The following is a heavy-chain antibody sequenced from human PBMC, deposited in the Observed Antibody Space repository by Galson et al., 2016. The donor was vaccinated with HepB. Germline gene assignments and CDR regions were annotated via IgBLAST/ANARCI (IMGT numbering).Heavy chain of an antibody. Sequence: CAISGDSVSNNGVAWNWIRQSPSRGLEWLGRAYYRSNFYYDYATSVKSRITINADKSKNQLSVQLNSVTPDDTAVYYCASGGGSGNYFYYHYHMDVWGQGTTVTVSS. V-gene: IGHV6-1*01. CDR2: AYYRSNFYY. CDR1: GDSVSNNGVA. CDR3: ASGGGSGNYFYYHYHMDV. J-gene: IGHJ6*03. D-gene: IGHD3-10*01.